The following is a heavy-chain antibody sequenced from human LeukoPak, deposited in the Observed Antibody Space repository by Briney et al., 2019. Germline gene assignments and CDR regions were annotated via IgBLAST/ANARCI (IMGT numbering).Heavy chain of an antibody. V-gene: IGHV1-46*01. CDR2: INPSGGST. J-gene: IGHJ6*03. D-gene: IGHD5-12*01. Sequence: ASVKVSCKASGYTFTSYYMHWVRQAPGQGLEWMGIINPSGGSTSYAQKLQGRVTMTRDTSTSTVYMELSSLRSEDTAVYYCARSGDSGYDYEEYYYYMDVWGKGTTVTVSS. CDR3: ARSGDSGYDYEEYYYYMDV. CDR1: GYTFTSYY.